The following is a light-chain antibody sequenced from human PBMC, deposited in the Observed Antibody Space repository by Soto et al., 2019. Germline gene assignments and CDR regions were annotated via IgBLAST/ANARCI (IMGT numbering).Light chain of an antibody. V-gene: IGLV1-47*02. CDR3: SSYAGSNNFV. Sequence: QSVLTQPPSASGTPGQRVTISCSGSTSNVGNHFVYWYQHLPGTAPRLLIYNTDQRPSRVPDRFSGSKSGASASLAISGLRAEDEADYYCSSYAGSNNFVFGTGTKGTVL. CDR1: TSNVGNHF. CDR2: NTD. J-gene: IGLJ1*01.